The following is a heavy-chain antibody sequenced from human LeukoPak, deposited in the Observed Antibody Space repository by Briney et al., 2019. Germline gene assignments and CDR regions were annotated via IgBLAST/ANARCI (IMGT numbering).Heavy chain of an antibody. CDR3: AKENAMVRGVIDY. CDR1: GSTFDDYA. CDR2: ISWNSGSI. V-gene: IGHV3-9*01. Sequence: GGSLRLSCAASGSTFDDYAMHWVRQAPGKGLEWVSGISWNSGSIGYADSVKGRFTISRDNAKNSLYLQMNSLRAEDTALYYCAKENAMVRGVIDYWGQGTLVTVSS. D-gene: IGHD3-10*01. J-gene: IGHJ4*02.